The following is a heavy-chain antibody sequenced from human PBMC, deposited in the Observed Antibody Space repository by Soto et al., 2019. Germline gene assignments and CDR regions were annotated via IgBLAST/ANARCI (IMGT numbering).Heavy chain of an antibody. CDR3: TSDTFGLRDT. J-gene: IGHJ5*02. D-gene: IGHD3-16*01. V-gene: IGHV3-74*01. CDR2: INPAGTIT. Sequence: QSGGSLRLSCAASGFPFSHYWMHWVRQTPGKGLVSVSRINPAGTITNYADSVEGRFTISRDNADSALFLQMNSLSAEDTAIYYCTSDTFGLRDTWGQGTLVTVSS. CDR1: GFPFSHYW.